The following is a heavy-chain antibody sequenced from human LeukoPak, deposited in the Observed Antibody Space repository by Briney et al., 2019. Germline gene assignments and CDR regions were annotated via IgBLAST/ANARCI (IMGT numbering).Heavy chain of an antibody. J-gene: IGHJ3*02. V-gene: IGHV4-4*07. CDR1: GGSISSYY. CDR2: IYTSGST. CDR3: ARDRSGSYYPDAFDI. Sequence: SETLSLTCTVSGGSISSYYWSWIRQPAGKGLEWIGRIYTSGSTNYNPSLKSRVTMSVDASKNQFSLKLSSVTAADTAVYYCARDRSGSYYPDAFDIWGQGTMVTVSS. D-gene: IGHD1-26*01.